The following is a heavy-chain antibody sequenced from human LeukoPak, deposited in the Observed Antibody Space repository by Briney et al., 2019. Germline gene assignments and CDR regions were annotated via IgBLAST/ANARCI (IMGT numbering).Heavy chain of an antibody. J-gene: IGHJ4*02. CDR1: GGSISSGGYY. CDR3: ARYYAGSFDY. CDR2: IFHSGST. V-gene: IGHV4-30-2*02. D-gene: IGHD1-26*01. Sequence: SQTLSLTCTVSGGSISSGGYYWSWIRQPPGKGLEWIGYIFHSGSTYYNPSLKSRVTISVDTSKNQFSLKLSSVTAADTAVYYCARYYAGSFDYWGQGTLVTVSS.